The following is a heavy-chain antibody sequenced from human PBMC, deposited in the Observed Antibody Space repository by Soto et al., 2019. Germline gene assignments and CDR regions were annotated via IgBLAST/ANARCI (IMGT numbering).Heavy chain of an antibody. CDR1: GYSFSDYD. J-gene: IGHJ3*02. V-gene: IGHV1-18*01. Sequence: GASVKVSCKASGYSFSDYDINWVRQAPGQGLEWMGWISAYNGNTNYAQKLQGRVTMTTDTSTSTAYMELRSLRSDDTAVYYCARDRSRLYCSSTSCAGEDAFDIWGQGTMVTVSS. D-gene: IGHD2-2*01. CDR2: ISAYNGNT. CDR3: ARDRSRLYCSSTSCAGEDAFDI.